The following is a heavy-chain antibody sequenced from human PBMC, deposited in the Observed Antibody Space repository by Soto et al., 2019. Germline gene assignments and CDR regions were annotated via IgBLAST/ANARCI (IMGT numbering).Heavy chain of an antibody. D-gene: IGHD3-9*01. CDR3: ATRPYYAILTGYYNRWAFDL. Sequence: EVQLLESGGGLVQPGGCLRLSCAASGFTFSSYAMSWVRQAPGKGLEWVSAISGSGGSTYYADSVKGRCTISRDSAKNTLYLQMNSLQGEDTAVYYCATRPYYAILTGYYNRWAFDLWGQGTMVTVSS. J-gene: IGHJ3*01. V-gene: IGHV3-23*01. CDR1: GFTFSSYA. CDR2: ISGSGGST.